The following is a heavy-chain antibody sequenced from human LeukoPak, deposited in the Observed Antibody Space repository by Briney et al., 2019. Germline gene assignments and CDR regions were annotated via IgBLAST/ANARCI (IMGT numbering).Heavy chain of an antibody. D-gene: IGHD3-22*01. CDR1: GYTFTGYY. CDR3: ARDSQYYYDSSGVIDI. Sequence: ASVKVSCKASGYTFTGYYMHWVRQAPGQGLEWMGWINPNSGGTNYAQKFQGRVTMTRDTSISTAYMELSRLRSDDTAVYYCARDSQYYYDSSGVIDIWGQGTMVTVSS. J-gene: IGHJ3*02. CDR2: INPNSGGT. V-gene: IGHV1-2*02.